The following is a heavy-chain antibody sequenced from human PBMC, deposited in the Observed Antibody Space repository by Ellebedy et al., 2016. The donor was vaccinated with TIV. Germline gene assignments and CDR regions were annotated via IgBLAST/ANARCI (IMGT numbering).Heavy chain of an antibody. CDR2: IIPIFGTA. J-gene: IGHJ4*02. Sequence: ASVKVSXKASRGTFSSYAISWVRQAPGQGLEWMGGIIPIFGTANYAQKFQGRVTITADESTSTAYMELSSLRSEDTAVYYCARDRCSSTSCYHLRYFDYWGQGTLVTVSS. V-gene: IGHV1-69*13. CDR3: ARDRCSSTSCYHLRYFDY. D-gene: IGHD2-2*01. CDR1: RGTFSSYA.